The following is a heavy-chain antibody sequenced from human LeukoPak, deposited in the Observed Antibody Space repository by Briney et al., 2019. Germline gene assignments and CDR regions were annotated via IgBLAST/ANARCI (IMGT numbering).Heavy chain of an antibody. CDR3: ARDSAQTGGLDY. D-gene: IGHD7-27*01. CDR2: IYTGGGST. V-gene: IGHV1-46*03. Sequence: ASVKVCCKASGYTFTSYYMNWVRQAPGQGLGWMGIIYTGGGSTTYAQKFQGRVTMTSDTSTSTVYMELSSLRSEDTAVYYWARDSAQTGGLDYWGQGTLVTVSS. J-gene: IGHJ4*02. CDR1: GYTFTSYY.